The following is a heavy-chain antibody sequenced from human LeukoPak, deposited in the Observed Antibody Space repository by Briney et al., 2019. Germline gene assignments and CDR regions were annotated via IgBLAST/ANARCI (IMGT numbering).Heavy chain of an antibody. CDR2: INHSGST. CDR1: GGSFSGYY. Sequence: PSETLSLTCAVYGGSFSGYYWSWIRQPPGKGLEWIGEINHSGSTNYNPSLKSRVIISVDTSKNQFSLKLSSVTAADTAVYYCARRVVVTRGFDYWGQGTLVTVSS. CDR3: ARRVVVTRGFDY. J-gene: IGHJ4*02. D-gene: IGHD4-23*01. V-gene: IGHV4-34*01.